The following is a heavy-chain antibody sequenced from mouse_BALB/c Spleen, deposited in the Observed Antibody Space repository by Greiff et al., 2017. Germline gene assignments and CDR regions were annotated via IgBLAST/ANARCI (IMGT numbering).Heavy chain of an antibody. Sequence: EVKVVESGGGLVKPGGSLKLSCAASGFTFSSYTMSWVRQTPEKRLEWVATISSGGGNTYYPDSVKGRFTISRDNAKNNLYLQMSSLKSEDTAMYYCARQNSYWYFDVWGAGTTVTVSS. CDR3: ARQNSYWYFDV. V-gene: IGHV5-9*04. J-gene: IGHJ1*01. CDR2: ISSGGGNT. CDR1: GFTFSSYT.